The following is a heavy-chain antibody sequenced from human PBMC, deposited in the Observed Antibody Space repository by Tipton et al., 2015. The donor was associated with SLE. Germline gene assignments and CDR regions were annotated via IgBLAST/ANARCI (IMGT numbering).Heavy chain of an antibody. CDR2: IYHSGST. D-gene: IGHD4-17*01. Sequence: TLSLTCAVSGYSISSGYYWGWIRQPPGKGLEWIGSIYHSGSTYYNSSLESRVTISVDTSKNHFSLKLNSVTAADTAVYYCARDRRGGYGDSRGGAFDIWGQGTMVTVSS. V-gene: IGHV4-38-2*02. CDR3: ARDRRGGYGDSRGGAFDI. J-gene: IGHJ3*02. CDR1: GYSISSGYY.